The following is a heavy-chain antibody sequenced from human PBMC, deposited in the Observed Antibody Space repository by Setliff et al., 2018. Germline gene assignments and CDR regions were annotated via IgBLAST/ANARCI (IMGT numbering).Heavy chain of an antibody. CDR3: ARGGTFRYCDY. CDR2: VYYSRAA. CDR1: GGSFSTYY. Sequence: PSETLSLTCTVSGGSFSTYYWSWIRQAPGKGLEWIGHVYYSRAANYNPSLKSRVTVSVDTSKNQFSLRLISVTAADTAVYYCARGGTFRYCDYWGQGTPVTAPQ. J-gene: IGHJ4*02. V-gene: IGHV4-59*01. D-gene: IGHD5-12*01.